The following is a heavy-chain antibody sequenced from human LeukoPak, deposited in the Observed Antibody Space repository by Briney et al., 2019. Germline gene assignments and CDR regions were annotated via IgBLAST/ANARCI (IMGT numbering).Heavy chain of an antibody. Sequence: GGSLRLSCAASGFTFSSYALSWVRQAPGKGLEWVSVIYSGGTTYYADSVKGRFTISRDNSKNSLYLQMNSLRAEDTAVYYCARDLDGDYDYWGQGTLVTVSS. D-gene: IGHD4-17*01. J-gene: IGHJ4*02. V-gene: IGHV3-66*01. CDR2: IYSGGTT. CDR3: ARDLDGDYDY. CDR1: GFTFSSYA.